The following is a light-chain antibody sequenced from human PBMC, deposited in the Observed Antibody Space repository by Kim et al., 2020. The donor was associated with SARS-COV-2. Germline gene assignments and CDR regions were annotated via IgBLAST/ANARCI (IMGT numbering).Light chain of an antibody. CDR1: QSVLYSSNNKND. V-gene: IGKV4-1*01. Sequence: SATINCKSSQSVLYSSNNKNDLAWYQQKPGQPPKLLIYWASTRESGVPDRFSGSGSGTDFTLTISSLQAEDVAVYYCQQYYSTPYSFGQGPKLEI. CDR3: QQYYSTPYS. CDR2: WAS. J-gene: IGKJ2*03.